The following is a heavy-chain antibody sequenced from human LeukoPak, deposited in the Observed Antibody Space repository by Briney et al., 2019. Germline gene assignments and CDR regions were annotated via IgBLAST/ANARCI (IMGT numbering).Heavy chain of an antibody. CDR2: INPNSGGT. Sequence: ASVKVSCKVSGYTLTELSMHWVRQAPGKGLEWMGWINPNSGGTNYAQKFQGRVTMTRDTSISTAYMELSRLRSDDTAVYYCARGQSRPPTVVILGDWFDPWGQGTLVTVSS. CDR3: ARGQSRPPTVVILGDWFDP. CDR1: GYTLTELS. J-gene: IGHJ5*02. D-gene: IGHD4-23*01. V-gene: IGHV1-2*02.